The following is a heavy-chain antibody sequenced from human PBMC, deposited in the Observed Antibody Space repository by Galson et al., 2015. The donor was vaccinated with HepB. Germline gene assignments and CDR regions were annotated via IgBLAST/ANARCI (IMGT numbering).Heavy chain of an antibody. J-gene: IGHJ6*03. CDR3: AKRGVGYHYYYYMDV. D-gene: IGHD1-26*01. CDR2: ISYDGSNK. V-gene: IGHV3-30*18. Sequence: SLRLSCAASGFTFSSYGVHWVRQAPGKGLEWVAVISYDGSNKYYADSVKGRFTISRDNSKNTLYLQMNSLRAEDTAVYYCAKRGVGYHYYYYMDVWGKGTTVTVSS. CDR1: GFTFSSYG.